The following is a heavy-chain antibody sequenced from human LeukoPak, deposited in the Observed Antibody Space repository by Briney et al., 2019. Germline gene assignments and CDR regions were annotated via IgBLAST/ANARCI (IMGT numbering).Heavy chain of an antibody. J-gene: IGHJ4*02. Sequence: SGTLSLTCTVSGGSISSSSYYWGWIRQPPGEGLEWIGSIYYSGSTYYNPSPKSRVTISVDTSKNQFSLKLSSVTAADTAVYYCASYSSSSFDYWGQGTLVTVSS. D-gene: IGHD6-6*01. CDR1: GGSISSSSYY. CDR3: ASYSSSSFDY. CDR2: IYYSGST. V-gene: IGHV4-39*01.